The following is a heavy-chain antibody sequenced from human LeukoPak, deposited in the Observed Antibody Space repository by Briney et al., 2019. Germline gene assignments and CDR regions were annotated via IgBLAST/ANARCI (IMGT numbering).Heavy chain of an antibody. J-gene: IGHJ4*02. CDR2: ITGDGRST. D-gene: IGHD2-15*01. V-gene: IGHV3-43*02. CDR1: GFTFHLYA. CDR3: ARGQPLPGGY. Sequence: GGSLRLSCAASGFTFHLYAMHWVRLAPGKGLEWVSLITGDGRSTYYADSVKGRFTISRDNSKNTLYLQMNSLRAEDTAVYYCARGQPLPGGYWGQGTLVTVSS.